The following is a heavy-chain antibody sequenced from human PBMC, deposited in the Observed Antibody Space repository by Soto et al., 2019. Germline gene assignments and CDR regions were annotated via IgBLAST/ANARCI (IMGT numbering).Heavy chain of an antibody. Sequence: SETLSLNCTVSGGSISSFCWSWIRQPPGKGLEWIGHIYYNGFTTYNPSLKSRVTISVDTSKNQFSLELTSVTAADTAVYYCARSSFYGSSPLWFDPWGQGTLVTVSS. CDR2: IYYNGFT. D-gene: IGHD3-10*01. J-gene: IGHJ5*02. CDR1: GGSISSFC. V-gene: IGHV4-59*12. CDR3: ARSSFYGSSPLWFDP.